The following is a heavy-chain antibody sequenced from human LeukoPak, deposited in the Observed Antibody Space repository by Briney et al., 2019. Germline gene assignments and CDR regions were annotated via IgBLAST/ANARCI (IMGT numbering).Heavy chain of an antibody. CDR2: ISWNSGSI. J-gene: IGHJ4*02. CDR1: GFTFDDYA. CDR3: AKDEREDYYDSSGYIDY. Sequence: HPGRSLGLSCAASGFTFDDYAMHWVRQAPGKGLEWVSGISWNSGSIGYADSVKGRFTISRDNAKNSLYLQMNSLRAEDMALYYCAKDEREDYYDSSGYIDYWGQGTLVTVSS. V-gene: IGHV3-9*03. D-gene: IGHD3-22*01.